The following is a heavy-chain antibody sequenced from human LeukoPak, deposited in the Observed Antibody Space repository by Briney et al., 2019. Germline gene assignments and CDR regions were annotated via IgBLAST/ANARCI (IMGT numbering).Heavy chain of an antibody. V-gene: IGHV3-11*06. Sequence: RGSLRLSCAASGFTFSDYYMSWIRQAPGKGLEWVSYISSSSSYTNYADSVKGRFTISRDNAKNSLYLQMNSLRAEDTAVYYCARFGLRYFDWLPFDYWGQGTLVTVSS. J-gene: IGHJ4*02. CDR3: ARFGLRYFDWLPFDY. D-gene: IGHD3-9*01. CDR2: ISSSSSYT. CDR1: GFTFSDYY.